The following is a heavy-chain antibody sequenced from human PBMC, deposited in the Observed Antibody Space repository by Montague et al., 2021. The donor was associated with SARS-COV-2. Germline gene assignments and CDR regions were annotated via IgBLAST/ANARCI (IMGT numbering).Heavy chain of an antibody. CDR1: GFTFSSYA. Sequence: SLRLSCAASGFTFSSYAMHWVRKAPGKGLEWVAVISYDGSNKYYADPVKGRFTISRDNSKNTLYLQMNSLRAEDTAVYYCARDPDSGSYSSDAFDIWGQGTMVTVSS. CDR2: ISYDGSNK. V-gene: IGHV3-30-3*01. D-gene: IGHD1-26*01. J-gene: IGHJ3*02. CDR3: ARDPDSGSYSSDAFDI.